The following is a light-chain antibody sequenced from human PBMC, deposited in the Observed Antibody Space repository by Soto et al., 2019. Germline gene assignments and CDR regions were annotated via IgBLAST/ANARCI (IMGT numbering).Light chain of an antibody. Sequence: IVLTQSPATLSLSPGERAALSCRASQGVSSRYLAWYQHKPGQTPRLLIYGAFSRATGIPDRFSGSGSGTDFTLTISRLEAEDFAAYYCQQYGSSPTFXGGTKVDIK. CDR3: QQYGSSPT. J-gene: IGKJ4*01. CDR1: QGVSSRY. CDR2: GAF. V-gene: IGKV3-20*01.